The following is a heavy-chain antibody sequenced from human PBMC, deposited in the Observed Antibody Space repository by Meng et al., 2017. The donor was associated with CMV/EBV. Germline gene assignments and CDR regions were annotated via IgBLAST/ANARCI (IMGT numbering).Heavy chain of an antibody. J-gene: IGHJ6*02. CDR3: ARRLSLTIFGVVITRDYGMDV. Sequence: GESLKISCAASGFTFSSYWMSWVRQAPGKGLEWVANIKQDGSEKYYVDSVKGRFTISRDNAKNSLYLQMNSLRAEDTAVYYCARRLSLTIFGVVITRDYGMDVWGQGTTVTVSS. CDR2: IKQDGSEK. V-gene: IGHV3-7*01. D-gene: IGHD3-3*01. CDR1: GFTFSSYW.